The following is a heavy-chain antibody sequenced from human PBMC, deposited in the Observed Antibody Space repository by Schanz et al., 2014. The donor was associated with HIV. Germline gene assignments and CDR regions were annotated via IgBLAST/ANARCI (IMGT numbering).Heavy chain of an antibody. CDR2: ICPGISNV. CDR3: ARGDWIDAPYDY. D-gene: IGHD1-1*01. Sequence: EVQLVQSGAEVKKPGESLKISCKGSGYKSTNYCTGWGRQMPGKGLEYMGIICPGISNVKYSPSLQGQVTISGDKSMTIAYLEWSSLKASDTAVYFCARGDWIDAPYDYWGQGTLVTVSS. J-gene: IGHJ4*02. CDR1: GYKSTNYC. V-gene: IGHV5-51*01.